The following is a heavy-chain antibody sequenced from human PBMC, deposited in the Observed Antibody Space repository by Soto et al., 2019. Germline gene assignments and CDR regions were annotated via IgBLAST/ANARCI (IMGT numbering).Heavy chain of an antibody. CDR2: IYYSGST. J-gene: IGHJ5*02. CDR1: GGSISSGGYY. D-gene: IGHD4-17*01. V-gene: IGHV4-31*11. CDR3: ARGGQVGYGDYPNWFDP. Sequence: QVQLQESGPGLVKPSGTLSLTCAVSGGSISSGGYYWSWIRQHPGKGLEWIGYIYYSGSTYYNPSLKSPVTISVDTSKNQFSLKLSSVTAADTAVYYCARGGQVGYGDYPNWFDPWGQGTLVTVSS.